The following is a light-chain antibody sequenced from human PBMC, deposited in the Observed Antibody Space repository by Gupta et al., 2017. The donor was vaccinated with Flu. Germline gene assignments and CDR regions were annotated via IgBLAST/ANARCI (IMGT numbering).Light chain of an antibody. Sequence: GQTARITCGGNNIGTKSVHWYQQKAGQAPVLVVYDDSGRPTGIPERFSGSNSGNTATLTISRVEVGDEADYYCQVGDRSSDQVVFGGGTKLTVL. CDR2: DDS. CDR1: NIGTKS. V-gene: IGLV3-21*02. CDR3: QVGDRSSDQVV. J-gene: IGLJ2*01.